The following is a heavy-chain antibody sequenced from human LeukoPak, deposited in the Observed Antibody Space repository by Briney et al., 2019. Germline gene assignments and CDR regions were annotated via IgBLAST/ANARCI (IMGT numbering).Heavy chain of an antibody. V-gene: IGHV1-18*01. Sequence: ASVKVSCKASGYTFTSYGISWVRQAPGQGLEWMGWISAYSGNTNYAQKLQGRVTMTTDTSTSTAYMELRSLRSDDTAVYYCARDRVRDIVVVHFYYYYGMDVWGQGTTVTVSS. D-gene: IGHD2-2*01. J-gene: IGHJ6*02. CDR1: GYTFTSYG. CDR3: ARDRVRDIVVVHFYYYYGMDV. CDR2: ISAYSGNT.